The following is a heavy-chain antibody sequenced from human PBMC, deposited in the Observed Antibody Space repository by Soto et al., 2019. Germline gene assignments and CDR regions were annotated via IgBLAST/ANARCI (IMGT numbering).Heavy chain of an antibody. Sequence: SVKVSCKASGGTFSSYAISWVRQAPGQGLEWMGGIIPIFGTANYAQKFQGRVTITADESTSTAYMELSSLRSEDTAVYYCARGETAMVVPNWYFDLWGRGTLVTVS. CDR3: ARGETAMVVPNWYFDL. CDR1: GGTFSSYA. J-gene: IGHJ2*01. CDR2: IIPIFGTA. V-gene: IGHV1-69*13. D-gene: IGHD5-18*01.